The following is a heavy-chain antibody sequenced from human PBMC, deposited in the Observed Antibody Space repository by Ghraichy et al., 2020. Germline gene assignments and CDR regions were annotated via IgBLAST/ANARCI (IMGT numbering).Heavy chain of an antibody. CDR1: GGSISSYY. D-gene: IGHD2-21*02. V-gene: IGHV4-59*01. CDR2: IYYSGST. Sequence: SQTLSLTCTVSGGSISSYYWSWIRQPPGKGLEWIGYIYYSGSTNYNPSLKSRVTISVDTSKNQFSLKLSSVTAADTAVYYCAGDPAYCGGDCYSWFDPWGQGTLVTSPQ. CDR3: AGDPAYCGGDCYSWFDP. J-gene: IGHJ5*02.